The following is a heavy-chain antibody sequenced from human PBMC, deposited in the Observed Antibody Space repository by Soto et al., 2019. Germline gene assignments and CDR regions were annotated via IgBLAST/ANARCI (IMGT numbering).Heavy chain of an antibody. Sequence: QLQLQESGPGLVKPSGTLSLTCAVSGGSFTSNNWWTWFRQPPGQGREWIGEIYRTGSTNYNPSLKSRVTISLDKSENQFSLKVTSLTAADTAVYYCASRDPGTSVDYWGQGTLVTVSS. V-gene: IGHV4-4*02. CDR2: IYRTGST. CDR1: GGSFTSNNW. CDR3: ASRDPGTSVDY. J-gene: IGHJ4*02. D-gene: IGHD1-7*01.